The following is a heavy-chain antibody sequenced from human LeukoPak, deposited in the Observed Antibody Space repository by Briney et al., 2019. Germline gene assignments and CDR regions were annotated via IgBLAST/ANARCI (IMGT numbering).Heavy chain of an antibody. J-gene: IGHJ4*02. D-gene: IGHD3-22*01. V-gene: IGHV3-48*04. Sequence: GGSLRLSCAASGFTFSSYSMNWVRQAPGKGLEWVSHITASGTAMFYADSVKDRFTISRDNAKNSLYLQMNSLRAEDTAVYYCARVFSSGYYYGDFDYWGQGTLVTVSS. CDR2: ITASGTAM. CDR3: ARVFSSGYYYGDFDY. CDR1: GFTFSSYS.